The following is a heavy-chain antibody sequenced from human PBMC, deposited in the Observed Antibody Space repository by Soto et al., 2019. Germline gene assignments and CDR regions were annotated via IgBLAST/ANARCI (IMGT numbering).Heavy chain of an antibody. CDR1: VFTFSIYA. CDR2: ISGSGGST. J-gene: IGHJ4*02. V-gene: IGHV3-23*01. CDR3: AKGAHIVVVTAILTDY. D-gene: IGHD2-21*02. Sequence: RGSLILSCASSVFTFSIYAMSWVRQAPGKGLEWVSAISGSGGSTYYADSVKGRFTISRDNSKNTLYLQMNSLRAEDTAVYYCAKGAHIVVVTAILTDYWGQGTLVTVSS.